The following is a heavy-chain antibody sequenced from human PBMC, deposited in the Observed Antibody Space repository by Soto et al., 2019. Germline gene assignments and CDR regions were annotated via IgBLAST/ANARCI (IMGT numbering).Heavy chain of an antibody. D-gene: IGHD6-13*01. CDR2: ISGSGGST. CDR3: AKDQGSSWYEIDY. V-gene: IGHV3-23*01. CDR1: GFTFCNYS. J-gene: IGHJ4*02. Sequence: GGAPRLSCAAPGFTFCNYSVTGVPPAPGKGLEWVSTISGSGGSTYYADSVKGRFTISRDNSKNTLYLQMNSLRAEDTAVYYCAKDQGSSWYEIDYWGQGTLVTVS.